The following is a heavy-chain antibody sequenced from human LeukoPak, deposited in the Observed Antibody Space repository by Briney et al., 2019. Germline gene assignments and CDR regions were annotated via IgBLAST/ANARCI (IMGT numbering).Heavy chain of an antibody. V-gene: IGHV3-21*01. Sequence: GGSLRLSCAASGFTFSSYSMNWVRQAPGKGLEWLSSISNSGSYIYYADSVKGRFTISRDNAKNSLFLQLNSLRAEDTAVYYCARDHTYCSSSDCYIDYWGQGTLVTVSS. CDR2: ISNSGSYI. J-gene: IGHJ4*02. CDR3: ARDHTYCSSSDCYIDY. D-gene: IGHD2-2*02. CDR1: GFTFSSYS.